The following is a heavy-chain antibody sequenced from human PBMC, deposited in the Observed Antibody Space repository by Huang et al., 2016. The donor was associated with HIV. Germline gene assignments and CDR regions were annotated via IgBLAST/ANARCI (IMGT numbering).Heavy chain of an antibody. D-gene: IGHD3-22*01. CDR2: ISPYNR. Sequence: QVQLVQSGAEVKKPGASVKVSCKASGYTFTDYGISWVRQAPGQGVEWVGWISPYNRHTETATSTAYMELRSLTSDDTAVYYCARDRGRHYYDTTGYRTYDGFDFWGRGTMVSVSS. CDR1: GYTFTDYG. CDR3: ARDRGRHYYDTTGYRTYDGFDF. J-gene: IGHJ3*01. V-gene: IGHV1-18*04.